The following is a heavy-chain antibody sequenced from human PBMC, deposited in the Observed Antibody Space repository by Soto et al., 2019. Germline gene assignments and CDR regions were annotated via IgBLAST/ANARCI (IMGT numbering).Heavy chain of an antibody. CDR2: IYYSGST. CDR1: GGSISSGDYY. J-gene: IGHJ6*02. D-gene: IGHD4-17*01. Sequence: PSETLSLTCTVSGGSISSGDYYRSWIRQPPGKGLEWIGYIYYSGSTYYNPSLKSRVTISVDTSKNQFSLKLSSVTAADTAVYYCARDGRLTTVTTSYYYYGMDVWGQGTTVTVSS. V-gene: IGHV4-30-4*01. CDR3: ARDGRLTTVTTSYYYYGMDV.